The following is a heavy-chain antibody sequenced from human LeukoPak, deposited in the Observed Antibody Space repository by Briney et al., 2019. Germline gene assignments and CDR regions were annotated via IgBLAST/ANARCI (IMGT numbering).Heavy chain of an antibody. D-gene: IGHD1-26*01. CDR2: IIPIFGTA. CDR1: EGTFSSYA. Sequence: ASVKVSCKASEGTFSSYAISWVRQAPGQGLEWMGGIIPIFGTANYAQKFQGRVTITTDESTSTAYMELSSLRSEDTAVYYCARGAVAATGAFDYWGQGTLVTVSS. V-gene: IGHV1-69*05. CDR3: ARGAVAATGAFDY. J-gene: IGHJ4*02.